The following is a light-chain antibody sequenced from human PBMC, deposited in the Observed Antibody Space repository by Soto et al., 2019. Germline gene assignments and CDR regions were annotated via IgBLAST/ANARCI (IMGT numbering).Light chain of an antibody. CDR2: AAS. J-gene: IGKJ1*01. CDR3: QQSYSTPWT. V-gene: IGKV1-39*01. CDR1: QSITTY. Sequence: DIQMTQSPSSLSASVGDRVTITCRASQSITTYLNWYQQKPGKAPKLLIYAASSLESGVPSTLRGSGSGTNFTLTISSLQPEDFATDYCQQSYSTPWTFGQGTKVAIK.